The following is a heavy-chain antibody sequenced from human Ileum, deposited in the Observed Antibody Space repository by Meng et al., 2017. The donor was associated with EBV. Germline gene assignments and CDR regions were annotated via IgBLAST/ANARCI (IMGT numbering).Heavy chain of an antibody. V-gene: IGHV4-4*02. D-gene: IGHD3-22*01. CDR2: TSHSEST. J-gene: IGHJ4*02. CDR3: ASSDYYRSDY. Sequence: QGHRQGWGPGLVKPSATLSLTCAVSGGSISRGDWWRWVRQPPGKGLEWIGETSHSESTNYSPSLKSRVTISLDKYKNQLSLKQNSVTAADTAVYYCASSDYYRSDYWGQGTLVTVSS. CDR1: GGSISRGDW.